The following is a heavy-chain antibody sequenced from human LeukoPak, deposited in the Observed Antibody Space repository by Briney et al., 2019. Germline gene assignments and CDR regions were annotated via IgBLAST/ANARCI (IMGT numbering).Heavy chain of an antibody. CDR3: ARALGYCSSTSCLYYFDY. CDR2: IYHSGST. CDR1: GYSISSGYY. D-gene: IGHD2-2*01. V-gene: IGHV4-38-2*01. J-gene: IGHJ4*02. Sequence: KPSETLSLTCAVSGYSISSGYYWGWIRPPPGKGLEWIGSIYHSGSTYYNPSLKSRVTISVDTSKNQFSLKLSSVTAADTAVYHCARALGYCSSTSCLYYFDYWGQGTLVTVSS.